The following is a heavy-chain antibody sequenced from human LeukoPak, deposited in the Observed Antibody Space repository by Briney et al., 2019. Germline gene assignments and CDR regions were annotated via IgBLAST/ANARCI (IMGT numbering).Heavy chain of an antibody. Sequence: SETLSLTCTVSGGSISSNSYYWGWIRQSPGKGLKWIGTIYYSGSTYYNPSLKSRVTISVDTSKDQFSLKLSSVTAADTAMYYCARNRYYYGSGNYGVPNWFGPWGQGTLVTVSS. J-gene: IGHJ5*02. V-gene: IGHV4-39*01. CDR1: GGSISSNSYY. D-gene: IGHD3-10*01. CDR2: IYYSGST. CDR3: ARNRYYYGSGNYGVPNWFGP.